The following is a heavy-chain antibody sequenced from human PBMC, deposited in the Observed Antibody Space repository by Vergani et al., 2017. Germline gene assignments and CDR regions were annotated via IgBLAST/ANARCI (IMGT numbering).Heavy chain of an antibody. CDR1: GFTFDDYA. CDR2: ISWNSGSI. J-gene: IGHJ6*02. V-gene: IGHV3-9*01. CDR3: AKDSYLYYYYGMDV. Sequence: VQLVESGGGLVQPGRSLRLSCAASGFTFDDYAMHWVRQAPGKGLEWVSGISWNSGSIGYADSVKGRFTISRDNAKNSLYLQMNSLRAEDTALYYCAKDSYLYYYYGMDVWGQGP.